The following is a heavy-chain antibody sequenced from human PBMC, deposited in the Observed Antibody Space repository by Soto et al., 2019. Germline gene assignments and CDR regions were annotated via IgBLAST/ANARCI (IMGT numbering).Heavy chain of an antibody. Sequence: QVQLVEHGGGVVQPGGSLRISCAASVYTFSKVAMHWFSKAPVKGLGWVTVLWSDGSTKYIATSVKARFTISRENSGNKLYLQMKSLRAEDTAVYYCARDPHHCSGGSCHAVGFDYWGQGNRVNVSS. CDR2: LWSDGSTK. CDR1: VYTFSKVA. CDR3: ARDPHHCSGGSCHAVGFDY. D-gene: IGHD2-15*01. V-gene: IGHV3-33*01. J-gene: IGHJ4*02.